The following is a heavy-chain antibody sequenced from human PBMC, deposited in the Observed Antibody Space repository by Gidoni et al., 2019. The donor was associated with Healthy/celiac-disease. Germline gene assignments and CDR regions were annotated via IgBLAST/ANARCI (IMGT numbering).Heavy chain of an antibody. V-gene: IGHV1-69*01. Sequence: QVQLVQPGAEGKKPGSLVKVSCQASGGTFRSYAISWVRQAPGQGLECMGGIIPIFGTANYAQKFQGRVTITADESTSTAYMELSSLRSEDTAVYYCAREDDSSGYTFDYWGQGTLVTVSS. CDR1: GGTFRSYA. CDR3: AREDDSSGYTFDY. CDR2: IIPIFGTA. D-gene: IGHD3-22*01. J-gene: IGHJ4*02.